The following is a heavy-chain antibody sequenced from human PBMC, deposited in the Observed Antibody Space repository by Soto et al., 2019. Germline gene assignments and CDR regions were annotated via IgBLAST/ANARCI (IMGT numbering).Heavy chain of an antibody. D-gene: IGHD2-2*01. V-gene: IGHV3-74*01. CDR1: GFTFSNFW. CDR3: ARAQLLPDDAFDA. Sequence: GGVLRLSCAASGFTFSNFWMHLVRQAPGKGPVWVSRINGDGSSTSHADSVKGRFTISRDNAENTLFLQMSGLRAEDTAVYYCARAQLLPDDAFDAWGRGTVVT. CDR2: INGDGSST. J-gene: IGHJ3*01.